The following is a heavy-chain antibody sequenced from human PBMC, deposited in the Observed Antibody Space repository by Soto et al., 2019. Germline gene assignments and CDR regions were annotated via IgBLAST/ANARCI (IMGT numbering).Heavy chain of an antibody. J-gene: IGHJ5*02. Sequence: EVQLVESGGGLVQAGASLRLSCAASGFTFSTYWMHWVRQAPGKGLMWLSRIKGDESAKNYADSVEGRFTISRDNAKNTVYLQVNSLRVEDTAVYYCARGGLGAYWFDPWGQGTLVTVSS. CDR2: IKGDESAK. D-gene: IGHD3-16*01. CDR1: GFTFSTYW. CDR3: ARGGLGAYWFDP. V-gene: IGHV3-74*01.